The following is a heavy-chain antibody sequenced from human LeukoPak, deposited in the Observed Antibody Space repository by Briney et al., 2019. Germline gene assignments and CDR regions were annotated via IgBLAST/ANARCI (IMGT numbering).Heavy chain of an antibody. Sequence: ASVKVSCKASGGTFSSYAISWVRQAPGQGLEWMGWINPNSGGTNYAQKFQGWVTMTRDTSISTAYMELSRLRSDDTAVYYCARGYGDSIFGVALMPSTRYYFDYWGQGTLVTVSS. D-gene: IGHD3-3*01. V-gene: IGHV1-2*04. CDR1: GGTFSSYA. CDR2: INPNSGGT. J-gene: IGHJ4*02. CDR3: ARGYGDSIFGVALMPSTRYYFDY.